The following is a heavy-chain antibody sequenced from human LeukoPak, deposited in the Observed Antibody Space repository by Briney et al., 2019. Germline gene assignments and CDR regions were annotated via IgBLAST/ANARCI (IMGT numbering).Heavy chain of an antibody. D-gene: IGHD3-10*01. CDR1: GYTFTSYG. Sequence: ASVKVSCKASGYTFTSYGISWVRQAPGQGLEWMGWISAYNGNTNYAQKFQGRVTITADESTSTAYMELSSLRSEDTAVYYCARGSGSYYNIPGNWFDPWGQGTLVTVSS. CDR3: ARGSGSYYNIPGNWFDP. CDR2: ISAYNGNT. J-gene: IGHJ5*02. V-gene: IGHV1-18*01.